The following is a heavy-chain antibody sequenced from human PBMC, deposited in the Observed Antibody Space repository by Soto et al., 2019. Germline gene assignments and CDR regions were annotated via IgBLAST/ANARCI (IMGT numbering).Heavy chain of an antibody. CDR3: VREDDGGDSDYYGLDV. D-gene: IGHD5-18*01. V-gene: IGHV4-30-4*01. Sequence: QVQLQESGPGLVRPSQTLSLTCTVSGGSISSDHYHWTWIRQTPGKGLEWIGYIHYSGSVYYNPSLQSRVTMSVDTSKNLFSVELSSVTAADTAVYFCVREDDGGDSDYYGLDVWCQGTTVTVSS. CDR2: IHYSGSV. CDR1: GGSISSDHYH. J-gene: IGHJ6*02.